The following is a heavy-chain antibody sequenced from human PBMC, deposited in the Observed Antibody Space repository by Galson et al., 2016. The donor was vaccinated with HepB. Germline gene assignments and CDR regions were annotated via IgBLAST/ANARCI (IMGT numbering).Heavy chain of an antibody. J-gene: IGHJ4*02. V-gene: IGHV1-46*03. D-gene: IGHD3/OR15-3a*01. Sequence: SVKVSCKASGYTFTTYNIHWVRLAPGQGLEWMGIINPSGGSPNYAQKFQGRVTLTSDPSTITVYMQLGSLRADDTAVYYCTRGDGFWAGWTYWGQGTLVTVSS. CDR3: TRGDGFWAGWTY. CDR1: GYTFTTYN. CDR2: INPSGGSP.